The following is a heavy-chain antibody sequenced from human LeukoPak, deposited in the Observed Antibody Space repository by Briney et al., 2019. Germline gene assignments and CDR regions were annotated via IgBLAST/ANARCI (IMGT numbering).Heavy chain of an antibody. J-gene: IGHJ6*02. Sequence: PGGSLRLSCAASGFTVSSNYMSWVRQAPGKGLEWVSVIYSGGSTYYADSVKGRFTISRHNSKNTLYLQMNSLRAEDTAVYYCARGGGYGSGPGMDVWGQGTTVTVSS. CDR3: ARGGGYGSGPGMDV. CDR1: GFTVSSNY. V-gene: IGHV3-53*04. D-gene: IGHD3-10*01. CDR2: IYSGGST.